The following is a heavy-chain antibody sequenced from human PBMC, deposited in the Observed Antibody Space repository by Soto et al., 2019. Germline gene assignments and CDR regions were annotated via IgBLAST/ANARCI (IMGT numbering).Heavy chain of an antibody. J-gene: IGHJ4*02. CDR1: GGTFSSYA. CDR2: ITPISGTA. CDR3: AVAYCGGHCYPPRFAY. D-gene: IGHD2-21*02. V-gene: IGHV1-69*12. Sequence: QVQLVQSGAEVKKPGSSVKVSCKASGGTFSSYAISWVRQAPGQGLEWMGGITPISGTANYAQNFQGGVTITGDASTSRANMELTSLRSEDTAVYYCAVAYCGGHCYPPRFAYWGQGTPVTV.